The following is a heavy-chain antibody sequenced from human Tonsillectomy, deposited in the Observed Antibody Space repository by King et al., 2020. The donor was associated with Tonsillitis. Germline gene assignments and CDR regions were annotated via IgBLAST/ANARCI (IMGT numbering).Heavy chain of an antibody. D-gene: IGHD3-22*01. Sequence: VQLVESGGGLVKPGGSLRLSCAASGFTFSDYNMSWIRQAPGKVLEGVSYISSSSSYTNYADFVKGRFTISRDNAKNSIDLQMNSLKAEDTAVYYCASAYYYDSSGYYPNAFDIWGQGTMVTVSS. CDR2: ISSSSSYT. CDR1: GFTFSDYN. V-gene: IGHV3-11*05. CDR3: ASAYYYDSSGYYPNAFDI. J-gene: IGHJ3*02.